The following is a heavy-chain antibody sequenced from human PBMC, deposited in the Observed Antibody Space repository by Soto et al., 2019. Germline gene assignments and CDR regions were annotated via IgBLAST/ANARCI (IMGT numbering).Heavy chain of an antibody. CDR2: VSAFNGDT. CDR3: VRLANGGAWLY. D-gene: IGHD2-21*02. CDR1: GFGFSSYG. Sequence: ASVKVSCKASGFGFSSYGFSWVRQAPGQGLEWMGWVSAFNGDTHYGQKFQGRLTMTTDSSTSTVYMELRSLRSDDTAVYYCVRLANGGAWLYWGQGSLVTVSS. J-gene: IGHJ4*02. V-gene: IGHV1-18*04.